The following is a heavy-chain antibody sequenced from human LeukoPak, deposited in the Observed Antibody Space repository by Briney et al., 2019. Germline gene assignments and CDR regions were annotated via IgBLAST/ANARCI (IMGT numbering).Heavy chain of an antibody. CDR3: ARRRTTGTTGYFDY. V-gene: IGHV4-4*09. J-gene: IGHJ4*02. CDR1: GGSISTYY. D-gene: IGHD1-1*01. Sequence: SETLSLTCTVSGGSISTYYWSWIRQPPGKGLGWIGYIYTTESTNYNPSLKSRVTISVDTSKNQFSLMLSSVTAADTALYYCARRRTTGTTGYFDYWGQGILVTVSS. CDR2: IYTTEST.